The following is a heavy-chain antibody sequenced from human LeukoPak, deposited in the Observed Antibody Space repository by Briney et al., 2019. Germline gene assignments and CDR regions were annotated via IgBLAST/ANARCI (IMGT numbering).Heavy chain of an antibody. CDR3: VRLDAAAGRYLQFYY. J-gene: IGHJ4*02. CDR1: GGSINNYY. Sequence: SETLSLTCTVSGGSINNYYWSWIRQSPEKGLEWIGYIHDSGSTNYNPFLKSRVTISVDTSKNQFSLKLSSVTAADTAVYYCVRLDAAAGRYLQFYYWGQGTLVTVSS. CDR2: IHDSGST. V-gene: IGHV4-59*08. D-gene: IGHD5-24*01.